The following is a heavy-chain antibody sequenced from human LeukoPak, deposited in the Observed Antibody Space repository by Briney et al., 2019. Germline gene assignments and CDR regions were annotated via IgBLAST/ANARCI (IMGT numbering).Heavy chain of an antibody. CDR1: GGSISSSSYY. CDR3: AGGIAVDFSNLVYYFDY. D-gene: IGHD6-19*01. CDR2: IYSSGST. J-gene: IGHJ4*02. V-gene: IGHV4-39*07. Sequence: SETLSLTCTVSGGSISSSSYYWSWIRQPPGKGLEWIGSIYSSGSTYYNPSLKSRVTISVDTSKNQFSLKLSSVTAADTAVYYCAGGIAVDFSNLVYYFDYWGQGTLVTVSS.